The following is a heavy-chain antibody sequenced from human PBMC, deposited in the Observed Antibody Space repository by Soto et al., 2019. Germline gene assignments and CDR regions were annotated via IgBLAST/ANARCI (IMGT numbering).Heavy chain of an antibody. Sequence: PGGSLTLSCEASGFTFSSYAMSWVRQGPGKGLEWVSSISSSGGGTYYADSVRGRFTISRDNSKNTVYVQMSNLTAADTAVYYCARRVGGNSWYFDYWGQGTLVTVSS. V-gene: IGHV3-23*01. CDR3: ARRVGGNSWYFDY. CDR2: ISSSGGGT. J-gene: IGHJ4*02. D-gene: IGHD6-13*01. CDR1: GFTFSSYA.